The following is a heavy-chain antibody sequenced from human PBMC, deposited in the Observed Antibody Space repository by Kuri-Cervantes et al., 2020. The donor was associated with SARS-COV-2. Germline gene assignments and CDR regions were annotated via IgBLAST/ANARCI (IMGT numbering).Heavy chain of an antibody. D-gene: IGHD1-14*01. Sequence: GGSLRLSWAASGLTVRSNYMSWVRQAPGKGLEWVAIIYTGGATHYADAVKGRFTISRDNSKNTLYLQMNSLRAEDTAVYYCAREGSNDHHDYYDYYIDVWGKGTTVTVSS. CDR1: GLTVRSNY. CDR3: AREGSNDHHDYYDYYIDV. J-gene: IGHJ6*03. CDR2: IYTGGAT. V-gene: IGHV3-53*01.